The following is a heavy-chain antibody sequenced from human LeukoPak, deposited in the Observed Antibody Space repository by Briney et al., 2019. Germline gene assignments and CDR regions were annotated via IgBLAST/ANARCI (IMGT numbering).Heavy chain of an antibody. D-gene: IGHD2-2*02. CDR1: GFTFSSYA. J-gene: IGHJ4*02. CDR3: AKDSCSSTSCYRGFDY. CDR2: ISGSGGST. V-gene: IGHV3-23*01. Sequence: GGSLRLSCAASGFTFSSYAMGWVRQAPGKGLEWVSAISGSGGSTYYADSVKGRFTISRDNSKNTLYLQMNSLRTEDTAVYYCAKDSCSSTSCYRGFDYWGQGTLVTVSS.